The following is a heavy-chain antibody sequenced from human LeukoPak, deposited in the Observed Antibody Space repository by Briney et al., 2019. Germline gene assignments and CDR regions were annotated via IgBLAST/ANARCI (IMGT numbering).Heavy chain of an antibody. V-gene: IGHV4-31*03. Sequence: SETLSLTCTVSGGSVSSGVYYWSWIRQHPGKGLEWIGYIYYSGSTYYNPSLKSRVTISVDTSKNQFSLKLSSVTAADTAVYYCARDRRWEPLIGDDAFDIWGQGTMVTVSS. CDR3: ARDRRWEPLIGDDAFDI. J-gene: IGHJ3*02. D-gene: IGHD1-14*01. CDR1: GGSVSSGVYY. CDR2: IYYSGST.